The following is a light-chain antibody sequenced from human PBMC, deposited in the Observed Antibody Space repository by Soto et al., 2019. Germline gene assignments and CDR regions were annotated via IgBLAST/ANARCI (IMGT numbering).Light chain of an antibody. J-gene: IGKJ2*01. Sequence: EVVMTQSPATVSVSPGERATLSCRASQSVSSNLAWYQQKPGQAPRLLIYGASTRANGTPARFSGSGSGTEFTLTSSSLQSEDLAVYYCQQYNSWPPYTFGQGTKLEIK. V-gene: IGKV3-15*01. CDR1: QSVSSN. CDR3: QQYNSWPPYT. CDR2: GAS.